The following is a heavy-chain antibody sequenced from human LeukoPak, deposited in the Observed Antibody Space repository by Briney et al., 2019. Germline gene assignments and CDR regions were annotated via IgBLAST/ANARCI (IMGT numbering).Heavy chain of an antibody. CDR1: GGSFSGYY. V-gene: IGHV4-34*01. Sequence: PSETLSLTCAVYGGSFSGYYWSWIRQPPGKGLEWIGEINHSGSTNYNPSLKSRVTISVDTSKNQFSLKLSSVTAADTAVYYCARGTGYCTNGVCRPYYYCMDVWGKGTTVTVSS. D-gene: IGHD2-8*01. CDR2: INHSGST. J-gene: IGHJ6*03. CDR3: ARGTGYCTNGVCRPYYYCMDV.